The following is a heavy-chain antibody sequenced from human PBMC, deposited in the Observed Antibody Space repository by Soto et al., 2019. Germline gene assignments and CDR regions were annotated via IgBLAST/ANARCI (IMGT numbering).Heavy chain of an antibody. V-gene: IGHV3-33*01. CDR1: GFIFSSYG. J-gene: IGHJ4*02. Sequence: QVQLVESGGGVVQPGGSLRLSCAPSGFIFSSYGMHRVRQAPGKGLEWVAVIRYDGSKTYYEDSVKGRFTISRDNSKNTLYLQMNSLRAEDTAVYYCARVKQGRGGYDSPFDYWGQGTLVTVAS. D-gene: IGHD3-3*01. CDR3: ARVKQGRGGYDSPFDY. CDR2: IRYDGSKT.